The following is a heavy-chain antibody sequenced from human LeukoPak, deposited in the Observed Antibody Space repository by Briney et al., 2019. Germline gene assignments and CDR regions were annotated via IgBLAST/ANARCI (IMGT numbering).Heavy chain of an antibody. CDR1: GFTFSSYE. V-gene: IGHV3-48*03. Sequence: GGSLRLSCAASGFTFSSYEMNWFRQARGKGLEWISYINNGGNIIYYADSVKGRFTISRDDAQNSLYLQMNSLRAEDTAFYYCARSDCSDYWGQGTLVTVSS. D-gene: IGHD3-3*01. CDR3: ARSDCSDY. CDR2: INNGGNII. J-gene: IGHJ4*02.